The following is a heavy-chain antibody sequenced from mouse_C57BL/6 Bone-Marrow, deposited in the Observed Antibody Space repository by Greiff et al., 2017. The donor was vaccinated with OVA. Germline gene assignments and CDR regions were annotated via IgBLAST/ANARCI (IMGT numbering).Heavy chain of an antibody. CDR3: ARGGITTVVATPFAY. J-gene: IGHJ3*01. V-gene: IGHV1-9*01. D-gene: IGHD1-1*01. Sequence: QVQLKESGAELMKPGASVKLSCRATGYTFTGYWIEWVKQRPGHGLEWIGEILPGSGSTNYNEKFKGKATFTADTSSNTAYMQLSSLTTEDSAIYYCARGGITTVVATPFAYWGQGTLVTVSA. CDR2: ILPGSGST. CDR1: GYTFTGYW.